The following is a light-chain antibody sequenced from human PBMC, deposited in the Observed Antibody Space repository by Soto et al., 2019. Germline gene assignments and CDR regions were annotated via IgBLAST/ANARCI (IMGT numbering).Light chain of an antibody. CDR2: WAS. CDR1: QSVLYSSNNQNY. V-gene: IGKV4-1*01. CDR3: QQYFGTPIT. J-gene: IGKJ4*01. Sequence: DIAMTQSPDSLAVSLGERATINCKSSQSVLYSSNNQNYLAWYQQKAGQPPRLLIYWASTRESGVPDRFSGSGSGTDFTLTISSLQAEDVALYYCQQYFGTPITFGGGTKLEIK.